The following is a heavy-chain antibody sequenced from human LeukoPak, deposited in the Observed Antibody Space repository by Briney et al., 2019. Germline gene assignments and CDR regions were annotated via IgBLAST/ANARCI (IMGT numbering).Heavy chain of an antibody. CDR1: GYTFTSYG. CDR3: ARAGTGSYYAFDY. J-gene: IGHJ4*02. V-gene: IGHV1-69*13. Sequence: GASVKVSCKASGYTFTSYGISWVRQAPGQGLEWMGGIIPIFGTANYAQKLQGRVTITADESTSTAYMELSSLRSEDTAVYYCARAGTGSYYAFDYWGQGTLVTVSS. CDR2: IIPIFGTA. D-gene: IGHD1-26*01.